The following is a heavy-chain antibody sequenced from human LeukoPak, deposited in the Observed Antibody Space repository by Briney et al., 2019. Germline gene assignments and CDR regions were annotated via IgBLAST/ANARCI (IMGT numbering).Heavy chain of an antibody. CDR2: INPNSGGT. CDR1: GYTFTGYY. CDR3: ARDSYYDILTGYWSPGDYYYYYMDV. V-gene: IGHV1-2*02. J-gene: IGHJ6*03. D-gene: IGHD3-9*01. Sequence: GASVKVSCKASGYTFTGYYMHWVRQAPGQGLEWMGWINPNSGGTNYAQKFQSRVTMTRDTSISTAYMELSRLRSDDTAVYYCARDSYYDILTGYWSPGDYYYYYMDVWGKGTTVTVSS.